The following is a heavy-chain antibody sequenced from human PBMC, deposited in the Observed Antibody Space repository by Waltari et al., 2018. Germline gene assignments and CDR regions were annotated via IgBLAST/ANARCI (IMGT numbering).Heavy chain of an antibody. J-gene: IGHJ3*02. CDR2: IYYSGST. CDR3: AREGETTYYDFWSGSGRAFDI. Sequence: QVQLQESGPGLVKPSEPLSLTCTVSGGSISSYYWSWIRQPPGQGLAWIGYIYYSGSTNYNPPLKSRVTISVDTSKNQFSLKLSSVTAADTAVYYCAREGETTYYDFWSGSGRAFDIWGQGTMVTVSS. D-gene: IGHD3-3*01. V-gene: IGHV4-59*01. CDR1: GGSISSYY.